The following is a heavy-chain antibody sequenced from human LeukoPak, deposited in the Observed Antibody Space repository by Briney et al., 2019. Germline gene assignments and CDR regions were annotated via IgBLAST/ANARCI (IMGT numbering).Heavy chain of an antibody. CDR2: ISAYNGNT. J-gene: IGHJ5*02. Sequence: ASVKVSCKASGYTFTSYGISWVRQAPGQGLEWMGWISAYNGNTNYAQKLQGRVTITADKSTSTAYMELSSLRSEDTAVYYCARGSNWQQLVNWFDPWGQGTLVTVSS. D-gene: IGHD6-13*01. CDR3: ARGSNWQQLVNWFDP. CDR1: GYTFTSYG. V-gene: IGHV1-18*01.